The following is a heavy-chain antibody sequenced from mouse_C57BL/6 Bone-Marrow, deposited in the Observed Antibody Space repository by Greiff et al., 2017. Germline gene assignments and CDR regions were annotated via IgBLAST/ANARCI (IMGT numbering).Heavy chain of an antibody. V-gene: IGHV14-4*01. CDR3: TTVGPAWFAY. CDR1: GFNIKDDY. J-gene: IGHJ3*01. Sequence: EVQGVESGAELVRPGASVKLSCTASGFNIKDDYMHWVKQRPEQGLEWIGWIDPENGDTEYASKFQGKATITADTSSNTAYLQLSSLTSEDTAVYYCTTVGPAWFAYWGQGTLVTVSA. CDR2: IDPENGDT.